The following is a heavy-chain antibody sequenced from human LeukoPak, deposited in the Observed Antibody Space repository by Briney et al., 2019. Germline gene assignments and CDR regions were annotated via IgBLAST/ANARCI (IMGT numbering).Heavy chain of an antibody. CDR1: GYTFTSYD. D-gene: IGHD6-13*01. CDR3: ARGRRSSSWPYNWFDP. CDR2: MNPNSGNT. Sequence: GASVKVSCKASGYTFTSYDINWARQATGQGLEWMGWMNPNSGNTGYAQKFQGRVTMTRNTSISTAYMELSSLRSEDTAVYYCARGRRSSSWPYNWFDPWGQGTLVTVSS. V-gene: IGHV1-8*01. J-gene: IGHJ5*02.